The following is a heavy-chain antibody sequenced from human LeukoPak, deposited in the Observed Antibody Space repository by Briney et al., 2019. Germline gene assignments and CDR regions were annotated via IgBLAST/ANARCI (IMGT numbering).Heavy chain of an antibody. D-gene: IGHD1-14*01. Sequence: GGSLRLSCAASGFTVITNDMTWVRQAPGKGLEWVSVLYSDGNTKYADSVQGRFTISRDNSKNTLYLGMNSLSPDDTAVYYCARGVEPLAANTLAYWGQGTLVTVSS. CDR1: GFTVITND. CDR2: LYSDGNT. J-gene: IGHJ4*02. CDR3: ARGVEPLAANTLAY. V-gene: IGHV3-53*01.